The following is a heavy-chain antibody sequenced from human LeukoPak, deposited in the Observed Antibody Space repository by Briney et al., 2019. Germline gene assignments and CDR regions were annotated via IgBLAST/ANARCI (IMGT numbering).Heavy chain of an antibody. CDR1: GFTFSDHY. J-gene: IGHJ4*02. CDR2: IGGGGSPI. D-gene: IGHD4/OR15-4a*01. Sequence: GGSLRLSCAASGFTFSDHYMSWIRQAPGKGLDWISCIGGGGSPIYYADSVRGRFSISRDNAKNSLFLQMDSLRAEDTAVYYCARDRRPSVYGGLDNWGQGTLVTVSS. V-gene: IGHV3-11*04. CDR3: ARDRRPSVYGGLDN.